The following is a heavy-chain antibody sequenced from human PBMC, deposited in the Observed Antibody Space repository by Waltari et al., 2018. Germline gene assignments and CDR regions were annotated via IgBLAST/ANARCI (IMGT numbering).Heavy chain of an antibody. CDR2: IIPSFGTA. CDR3: ARGATIFGVVSRFDY. D-gene: IGHD3-3*01. CDR1: GGTFSSYA. J-gene: IGHJ4*02. V-gene: IGHV1-69*05. Sequence: QVQLVQSGAEVKKPGSSVKVSCKASGGTFSSYAISWVRQAPGQGLEWMGGIIPSFGTANYAQKFQGRVTITTNESTSTAYMELSSLRSEDTAVYYCARGATIFGVVSRFDYWGQGTLVTVSS.